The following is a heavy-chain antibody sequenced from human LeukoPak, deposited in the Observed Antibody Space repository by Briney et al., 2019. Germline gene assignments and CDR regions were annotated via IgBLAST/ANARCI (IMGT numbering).Heavy chain of an antibody. CDR2: VYYGGST. Sequence: PSETLSLTCAVSGDSISSGGYSWSWIRQPPGEGLEWIGSVYYGGSTYYNPSLKSRVTISVDASKNQFSLRLSSATAADTAVYYCARGGALWTVMNWGQGTLVTVSS. J-gene: IGHJ4*02. CDR3: ARGGALWTVMN. CDR1: GDSISSGGYS. D-gene: IGHD3/OR15-3a*01. V-gene: IGHV4-39*07.